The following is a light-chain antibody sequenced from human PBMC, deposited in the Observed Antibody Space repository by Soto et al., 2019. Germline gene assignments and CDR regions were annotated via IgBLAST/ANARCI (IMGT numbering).Light chain of an antibody. V-gene: IGKV1-33*01. CDR1: QDISNY. CDR3: QQYDNLPLFT. Sequence: DLQMTQSPSSLSASVGDRVTITCQASQDISNYLNWYQQKPGKAPKLLIYDASNLETEVPSRFSGSGSGTDFTFTISSLQPEDIATYYCQQYDNLPLFTFGPGTKVDIK. J-gene: IGKJ3*01. CDR2: DAS.